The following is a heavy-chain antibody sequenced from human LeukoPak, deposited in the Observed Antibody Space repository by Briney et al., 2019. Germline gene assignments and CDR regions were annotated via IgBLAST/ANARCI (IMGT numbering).Heavy chain of an antibody. CDR2: INAGNGNT. CDR1: GYTFTSYA. J-gene: IGHJ6*02. D-gene: IGHD2-15*01. CDR3: ARDQRSSGGYYYYGMDV. Sequence: ASVKVSCKASGYTFTSYAMHWVRQAPGQRLEWMGWINAGNGNTKYSQKFQGRVTITRDTSASTAYMELSSLRSEDPAVYYCARDQRSSGGYYYYGMDVWGQGTTVTVSS. V-gene: IGHV1-3*01.